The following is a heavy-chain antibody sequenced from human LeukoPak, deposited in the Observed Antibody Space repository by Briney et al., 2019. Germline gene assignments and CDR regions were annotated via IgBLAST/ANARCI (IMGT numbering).Heavy chain of an antibody. CDR2: IRSKAYGGTT. CDR3: TRGAVVRHYYYGMDV. D-gene: IGHD2-15*01. J-gene: IGHJ6*02. CDR1: GFTFGDYA. Sequence: GGSLRLSCTASGFTFGDYAMSWVRQAPGKGLKWVGFIRSKAYGGTTEYAASVKGRFTISRDDSKSIAYLQMNSLKTEDTAVYYCTRGAVVRHYYYGMDVWGQGTTVTVSS. V-gene: IGHV3-49*04.